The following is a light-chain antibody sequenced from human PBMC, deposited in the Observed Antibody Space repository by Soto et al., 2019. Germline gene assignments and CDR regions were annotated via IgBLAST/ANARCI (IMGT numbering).Light chain of an antibody. J-gene: IGLJ3*02. CDR3: QSYDSSLRAWV. CDR1: SSNIGAGYD. Sequence: QSVLTQPASVSGAPGQRVTISCTGSSSNIGAGYDVHWYHHLPGTAPKLLIYGNTNRPSGISDRFSASKSGSSASLAITGLQAEDEADYYCQSYDSSLRAWVFGGGTKLTLL. V-gene: IGLV1-40*01. CDR2: GNT.